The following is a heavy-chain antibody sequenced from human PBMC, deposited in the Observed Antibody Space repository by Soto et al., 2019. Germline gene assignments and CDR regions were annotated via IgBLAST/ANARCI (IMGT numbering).Heavy chain of an antibody. CDR2: IFPADSDT. D-gene: IGHD3-16*01. CDR1: GYIIKNYW. V-gene: IGHV5-51*01. CDR3: FRGGVTSRTFDY. Sequence: PGESLKISCKASGYIIKNYWIGWVRQMPGQGLEWMGIIFPADSDTRYSPSFQGHVTISVDKSISTAYVQWSSLKASDSAIYYCFRGGVTSRTFDYWGQGTLVTVSS. J-gene: IGHJ4*02.